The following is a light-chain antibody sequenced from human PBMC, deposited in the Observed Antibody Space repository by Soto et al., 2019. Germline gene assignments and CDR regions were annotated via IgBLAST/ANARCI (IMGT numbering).Light chain of an antibody. J-gene: IGKJ3*01. CDR1: QTISNY. CDR3: HHWGA. V-gene: IGKV3-11*01. Sequence: EILLTQSPATLSLSAGERATLSCRAGQTISNYLAWYQQKPGQAPRLLIYDASNRATDIPARFSGSGSGTDFTLTSSSLAPDDFAFYYCHHWGAFGPGTKV. CDR2: DAS.